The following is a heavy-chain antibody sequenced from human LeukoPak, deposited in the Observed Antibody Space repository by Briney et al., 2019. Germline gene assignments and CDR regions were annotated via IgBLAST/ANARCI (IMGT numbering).Heavy chain of an antibody. CDR3: ARGIASSRSVAIDL. V-gene: IGHV3-74*01. CDR2: LSGDGGTT. CDR1: DFAFSSHW. D-gene: IGHD6-13*01. J-gene: IGHJ4*02. Sequence: GGSLRLSCAASDFAFSSHWMYWVRQAPGKGLVWVARLSGDGGTTRHADSVKGRFTISRDNAKNTLYLQMNSLGVEVTALYYCARGIASSRSVAIDLWGQGTLVAVSS.